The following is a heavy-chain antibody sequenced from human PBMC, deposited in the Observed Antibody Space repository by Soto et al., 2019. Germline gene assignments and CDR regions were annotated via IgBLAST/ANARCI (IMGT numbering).Heavy chain of an antibody. CDR1: GGSISSSSYY. CDR3: ARITTESRDAFDI. J-gene: IGHJ3*02. CDR2: IYYSGST. D-gene: IGHD1-1*01. V-gene: IGHV4-39*01. Sequence: QLQLQESGPGLVKPSETLSLTCTVSGGSISSSSYYWGWIRQPPGKGLEWIGSIYYSGSTYYNPSLKSRVTISVDTSKNQFSLKLSSVTAADTAVYYCARITTESRDAFDIWGQGTMVTVSS.